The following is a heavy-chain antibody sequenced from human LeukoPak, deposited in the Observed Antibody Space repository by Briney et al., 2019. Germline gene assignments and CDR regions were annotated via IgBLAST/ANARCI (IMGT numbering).Heavy chain of an antibody. J-gene: IGHJ4*02. Sequence: PGGSLRLSCKASGFSFSSYSMNWVRQAPGKGLEWVSGISGSSASTYYADSVKGRFTISRDNSKNTLYVQMNSLRAEDTAVYYCAVGSYYFDYWGQGTLVTVSS. D-gene: IGHD3-10*01. CDR1: GFSFSSYS. CDR2: ISGSSAST. CDR3: AVGSYYFDY. V-gene: IGHV3-23*01.